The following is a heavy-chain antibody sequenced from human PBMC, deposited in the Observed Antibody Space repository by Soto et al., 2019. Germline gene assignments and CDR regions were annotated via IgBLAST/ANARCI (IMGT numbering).Heavy chain of an antibody. CDR2: IYYSGST. CDR3: ARLQSYCSGGSCYAYFDY. D-gene: IGHD2-15*01. J-gene: IGHJ4*02. V-gene: IGHV4-59*08. Sequence: SETLSLTCTVSGGSISSYYWSWIRQPPGKGLEWIGYIYYSGSTNYNPSLKSRVTISVDTSKNQFSLKLSSVTAADTAVYYCARLQSYCSGGSCYAYFDYWGQGTLVTVSS. CDR1: GGSISSYY.